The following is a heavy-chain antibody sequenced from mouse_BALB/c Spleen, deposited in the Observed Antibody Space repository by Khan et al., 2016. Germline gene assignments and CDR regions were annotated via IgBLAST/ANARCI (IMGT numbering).Heavy chain of an antibody. CDR2: VNPNNGGT. CDR1: GYSFTGYY. V-gene: IGHV1-26*01. D-gene: IGHD2-1*01. CDR3: VRGRNYGNFDV. J-gene: IGHJ1*01. Sequence: VQLKESGPDLVKPGASVKISCKASGYSFTGYYIHWVKQSHGKSLEWIGRVNPNNGGTSYIPKFKGKGGLTEDKSSSTAYMELRSLTFEDSAVYYCVRGRNYGNFDVWGAGTTVTVSS.